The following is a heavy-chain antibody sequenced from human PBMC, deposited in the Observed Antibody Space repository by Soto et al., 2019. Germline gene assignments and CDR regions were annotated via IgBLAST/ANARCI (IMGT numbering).Heavy chain of an antibody. CDR2: ISSNGGST. CDR1: GFTFSSYA. V-gene: IGHV3-64D*06. Sequence: PGGSLRLSCSASGFTFSSYAMHWVRQAPGKGLEYVSAISSNGGSTYYADSVKGRFTISRDNSKNTLYLQMSSLRAEDTAVYYCVKDDVRGQWLVKTAFDIWGQGTMVTVSS. J-gene: IGHJ3*02. D-gene: IGHD6-19*01. CDR3: VKDDVRGQWLVKTAFDI.